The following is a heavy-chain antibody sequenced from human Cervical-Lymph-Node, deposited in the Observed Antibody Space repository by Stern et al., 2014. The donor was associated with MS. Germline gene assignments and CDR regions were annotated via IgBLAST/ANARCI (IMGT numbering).Heavy chain of an antibody. V-gene: IGHV1-69*01. CDR2: IIPIFGST. Sequence: QVQLVESGAEVTIPGSSVKVSCKASGDTFSDYAINWVRQAPGQGLDWMGGIIPIFGSTDYAQKFQGRVTITADESTTTAYMELSSLRSEDTAVYYCARGAYCGGDCYWGWFDSWGQGTLVTVSS. D-gene: IGHD2-21*02. CDR3: ARGAYCGGDCYWGWFDS. CDR1: GDTFSDYA. J-gene: IGHJ5*01.